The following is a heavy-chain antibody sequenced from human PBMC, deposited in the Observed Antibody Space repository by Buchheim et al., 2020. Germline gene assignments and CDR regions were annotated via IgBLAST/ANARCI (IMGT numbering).Heavy chain of an antibody. Sequence: EVQLLESGGGLVQPGGSLRPSCAASGFTFSSYAMSWVRQAPGKGLEWVSAISGSGGSTYYADSVKGRFTISRDTSKNTLYLQMNSLRAEDTAVYYCAKDRVWGSYRPPGDAFDIWGQGT. V-gene: IGHV3-23*01. J-gene: IGHJ3*02. CDR1: GFTFSSYA. CDR3: AKDRVWGSYRPPGDAFDI. CDR2: ISGSGGST. D-gene: IGHD3-16*02.